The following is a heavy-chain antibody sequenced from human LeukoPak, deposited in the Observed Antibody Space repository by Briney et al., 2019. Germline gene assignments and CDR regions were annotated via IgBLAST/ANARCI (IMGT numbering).Heavy chain of an antibody. CDR1: GYTFTGYY. Sequence: ASVKVSCKASGYTFTGYYMHWVRQAPGQGLEWMGIINPSGGSTSYAQKFQGRVTMTRDTSTSTVYMELSSLRSEDTAVYYCARDSGSYDSSGYHDYWGQGTLVTVSS. CDR3: ARDSGSYDSSGYHDY. D-gene: IGHD3-22*01. V-gene: IGHV1-46*01. J-gene: IGHJ4*02. CDR2: INPSGGST.